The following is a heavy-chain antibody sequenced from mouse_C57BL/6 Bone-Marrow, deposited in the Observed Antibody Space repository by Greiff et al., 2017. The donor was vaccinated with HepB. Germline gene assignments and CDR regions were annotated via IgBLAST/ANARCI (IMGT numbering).Heavy chain of an antibody. D-gene: IGHD2-4*01. CDR3: ARRDYDGGGYAMDY. Sequence: VESGGGLVKPGGSLKLSCAASGFTFSDYGMHWVRQAPEKGLEWVAYISSGSSTIYYADTVKGRFTISRDNAKNTLFLQMTSLRSEDTAMYYCARRDYDGGGYAMDYWGQGTSVTVSS. CDR2: ISSGSSTI. CDR1: GFTFSDYG. V-gene: IGHV5-17*01. J-gene: IGHJ4*01.